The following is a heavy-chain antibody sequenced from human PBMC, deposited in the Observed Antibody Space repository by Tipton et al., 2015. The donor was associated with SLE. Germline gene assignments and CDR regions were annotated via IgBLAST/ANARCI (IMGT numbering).Heavy chain of an antibody. D-gene: IGHD3-10*01. CDR2: IYYSGST. CDR3: ARDKRDYFDSGSYYNPFDY. V-gene: IGHV4-30-4*01. Sequence: TLSLTCTVSGGSISSGSYYWSWIRQPPGKGLEWIGYIYYSGSTYYNPSLKSRVTISVDTSKNQFSLKLSSVTAADTAVYYCARDKRDYFDSGSYYNPFDYWGQGTLVTVSS. J-gene: IGHJ4*02. CDR1: GGSISSGSYY.